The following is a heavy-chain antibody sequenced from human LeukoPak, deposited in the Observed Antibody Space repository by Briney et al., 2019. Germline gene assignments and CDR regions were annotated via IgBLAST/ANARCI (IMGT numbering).Heavy chain of an antibody. CDR1: GYTFTGYY. V-gene: IGHV1-2*02. CDR3: ARDDGTAVAYDAFDI. CDR2: INPNSGGT. D-gene: IGHD6-19*01. J-gene: IGHJ3*02. Sequence: ASVKVSCKASGYTFTGYYMHWVRQAPGQGLEWMGWINPNSGGTNYAQKLQGRVTMTTDTSTSTAYMELRSLRSDDTAVYYCARDDGTAVAYDAFDIWGQGTMVTVSS.